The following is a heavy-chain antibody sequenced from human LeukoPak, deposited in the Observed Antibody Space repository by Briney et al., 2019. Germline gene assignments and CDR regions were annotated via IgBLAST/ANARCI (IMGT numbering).Heavy chain of an antibody. D-gene: IGHD3-10*01. Sequence: GGSLRLSCAASGFTFSSFEMKWVRQAPGKGLEWVSYISSGGSTIYYADSVKGRFTISRDNSKNTLYLQMNSLRAEDTAVYYCAKDRRAGSYDYWGQGTLVTVSS. CDR2: ISSGGSTI. CDR3: AKDRRAGSYDY. V-gene: IGHV3-48*03. CDR1: GFTFSSFE. J-gene: IGHJ4*02.